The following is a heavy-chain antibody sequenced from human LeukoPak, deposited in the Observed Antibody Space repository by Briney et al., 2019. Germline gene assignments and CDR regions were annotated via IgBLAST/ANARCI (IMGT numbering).Heavy chain of an antibody. V-gene: IGHV3-7*01. J-gene: IGHJ4*02. CDR3: ARVGYWGAADYFDY. D-gene: IGHD7-27*01. Sequence: GGSLRLSCAASGFTFSSYWMSWVRQAPGKGLEWVANIKEDESEIYYVDSVKGRFTISRDNAKNSLYLQMNSLRAEDTAVYYCARVGYWGAADYFDYWGQGTLVTVSS. CDR2: IKEDESEI. CDR1: GFTFSSYW.